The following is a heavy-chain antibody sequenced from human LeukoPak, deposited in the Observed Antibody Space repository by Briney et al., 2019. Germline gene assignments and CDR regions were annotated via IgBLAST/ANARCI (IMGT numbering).Heavy chain of an antibody. CDR1: ENTFTNYY. CDR3: ARDMSTRVTPISYAFDV. D-gene: IGHD4-23*01. V-gene: IGHV1-46*01. CDR2: INPNGDRT. Sequence: ALVKVSCKASENTFTNYYMHWVRQAPGQGLEWLGIINPNGDRTNYARTFQGRVTMTRDTSTTTVYMELSSLRSEDTAVYYCARDMSTRVTPISYAFDVWGQGTMVTVSS. J-gene: IGHJ3*01.